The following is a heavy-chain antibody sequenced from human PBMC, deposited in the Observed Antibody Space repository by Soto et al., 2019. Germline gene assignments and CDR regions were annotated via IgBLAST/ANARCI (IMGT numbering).Heavy chain of an antibody. Sequence: QVQLQESGPGLVKPSETLSLTCTVSGGSINNYYWSWIRQPPGKGLEWIWYIYYSGSTNYNPSLNSRVTISVDTSKNQFSLKLSSVTAADTAVYYCARRYGGNFDYWGQGTLVTVSS. V-gene: IGHV4-59*01. CDR2: IYYSGST. J-gene: IGHJ4*02. CDR1: GGSINNYY. CDR3: ARRYGGNFDY. D-gene: IGHD1-26*01.